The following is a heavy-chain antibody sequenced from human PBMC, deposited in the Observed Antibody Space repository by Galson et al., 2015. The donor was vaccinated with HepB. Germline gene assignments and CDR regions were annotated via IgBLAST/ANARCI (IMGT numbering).Heavy chain of an antibody. CDR1: GFTFSSHT. J-gene: IGHJ1*01. V-gene: IGHV3-30-3*01. Sequence: SLRLSCAASGFTFSSHTMHWVRQAPGEGLEWVAFILYDGSSKYYADSVKGRFTISRDNSKNTLSLQMDSVRAEDTAVYYCASPLTASGWNYHHWGQGTLVTVSS. CDR2: ILYDGSSK. CDR3: ASPLTASGWNYHH. D-gene: IGHD6-13*01.